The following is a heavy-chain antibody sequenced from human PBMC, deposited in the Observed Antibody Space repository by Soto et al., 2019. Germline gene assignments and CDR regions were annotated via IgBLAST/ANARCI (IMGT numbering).Heavy chain of an antibody. Sequence: PGGSLRLSCAASGFTFSSYGMHWVRQAPGKGLEWVAVISYDGSNKYYADSVKGRFTISRDNSKNTLYLQMNSLRAEDTAVYYCAKDWYFDWLLPPKPDFDYWGQGTLVTVSS. CDR2: ISYDGSNK. CDR1: GFTFSSYG. J-gene: IGHJ4*02. D-gene: IGHD3-9*01. V-gene: IGHV3-30*18. CDR3: AKDWYFDWLLPPKPDFDY.